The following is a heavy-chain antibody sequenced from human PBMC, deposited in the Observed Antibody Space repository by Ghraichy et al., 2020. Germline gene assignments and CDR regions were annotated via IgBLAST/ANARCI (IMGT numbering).Heavy chain of an antibody. Sequence: GSLRLSCAASGFTFSSYAMSWVRQAPGKGLEWVSAISGSGGSTYYADSVKGRFTISRDNSKNTLYLQMNSLRAEDTAVYYCAKDRDCSSTSCYLDYWGQGTLVTVSS. CDR1: GFTFSSYA. V-gene: IGHV3-23*01. D-gene: IGHD2-2*01. J-gene: IGHJ4*02. CDR2: ISGSGGST. CDR3: AKDRDCSSTSCYLDY.